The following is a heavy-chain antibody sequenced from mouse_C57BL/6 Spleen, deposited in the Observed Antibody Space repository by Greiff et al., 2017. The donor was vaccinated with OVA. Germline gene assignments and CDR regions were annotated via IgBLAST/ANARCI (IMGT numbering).Heavy chain of an antibody. J-gene: IGHJ2*01. D-gene: IGHD2-14*01. V-gene: IGHV1-80*01. CDR2: IYPGDGDT. CDR3: ARSKALRLGGSFDY. CDR1: GYAFSSYW. Sequence: QVHVQQSGAELVKPGASVKLSCKASGYAFSSYWMNWVKQRPGKGLEWIGKIYPGDGDTTYNGKFKGKATLTADKSSSTPYMQLSSLTSEASAVYICARSKALRLGGSFDYWGQGTTLTVSS.